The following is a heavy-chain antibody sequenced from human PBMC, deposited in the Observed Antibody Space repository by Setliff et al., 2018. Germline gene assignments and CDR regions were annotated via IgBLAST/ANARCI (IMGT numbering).Heavy chain of an antibody. CDR1: GYSISSDYY. CDR3: ARALGYCSRTSCYADTFDI. Sequence: ETLSLTCAVSGYSISSDYYWGWIRQPPGKGLEWIGSMYHSGSTYYNPSLKSRVTIAVDTSKNQFSLKLNYVTAADTAVYYCARALGYCSRTSCYADTFDIWGQGTMVTVSS. D-gene: IGHD2-2*01. J-gene: IGHJ3*02. CDR2: MYHSGST. V-gene: IGHV4-38-2*01.